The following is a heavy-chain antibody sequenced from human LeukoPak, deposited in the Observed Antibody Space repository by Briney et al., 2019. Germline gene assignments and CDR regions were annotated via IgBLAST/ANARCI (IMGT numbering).Heavy chain of an antibody. D-gene: IGHD3-22*01. Sequence: SGGSLRLSCAASGFTFSSCAMNWVRQAPGKGLERVSAIGGGGRSTYYADSVKGRFTISRDNSKNTLYLQMNSLRAEDTAVYYCAKERLNPSRYFDYWGQGTLVTVSS. CDR3: AKERLNPSRYFDY. CDR2: IGGGGRST. V-gene: IGHV3-23*01. CDR1: GFTFSSCA. J-gene: IGHJ4*02.